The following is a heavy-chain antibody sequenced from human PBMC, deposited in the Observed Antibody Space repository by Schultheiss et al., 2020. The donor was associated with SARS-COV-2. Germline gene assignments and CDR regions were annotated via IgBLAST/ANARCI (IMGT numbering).Heavy chain of an antibody. CDR1: GFTFSDYY. J-gene: IGHJ4*02. V-gene: IGHV3-11*01. D-gene: IGHD3-22*01. Sequence: GGSLRLSCAASGFTFSDYYMSWIRQAPGKGLEWVSYISSSGSTIYYADSVKGRFTISRDNAKNSLYLQMNSLRAEDTAVYYCARDQGPYYYDSSGYYTVRGLGYFDYWGQGTLVTVSS. CDR2: ISSSGSTI. CDR3: ARDQGPYYYDSSGYYTVRGLGYFDY.